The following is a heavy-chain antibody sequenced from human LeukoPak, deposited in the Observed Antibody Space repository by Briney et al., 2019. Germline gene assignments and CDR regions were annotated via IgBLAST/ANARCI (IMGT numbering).Heavy chain of an antibody. V-gene: IGHV1-24*01. CDR2: FDPEDGET. CDR3: ARHGGYSSGWLPIR. D-gene: IGHD6-19*01. CDR1: GYTLTELS. Sequence: ASVKVSCKVSGYTLTELSMHWVRQAPGKGLEWMGGFDPEDGETIYAQKFQGRVTMTEDTSIDTAYMELSSLRSEDTAVYYCARHGGYSSGWLPIRWGQGTLVTVSS. J-gene: IGHJ4*02.